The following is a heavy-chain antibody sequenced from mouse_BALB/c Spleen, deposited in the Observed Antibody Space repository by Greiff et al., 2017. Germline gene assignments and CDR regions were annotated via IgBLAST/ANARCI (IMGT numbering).Heavy chain of an antibody. CDR2: ISSDGSYT. CDR1: GFTFSSYA. CDR3: AGNYDGYSAWFAY. Sequence: EVKLVESGGGLVKPGGSLTLSCAASGFTFSSYAMSWVRQSPAKRLEWVAEISSDGSYTYYPDTVTGRFTISRDNAKNTLYLEMSSLRSEDTAMYYYAGNYDGYSAWFAYWGQGTLVTVSA. J-gene: IGHJ3*01. V-gene: IGHV5-9-4*01. D-gene: IGHD2-3*01.